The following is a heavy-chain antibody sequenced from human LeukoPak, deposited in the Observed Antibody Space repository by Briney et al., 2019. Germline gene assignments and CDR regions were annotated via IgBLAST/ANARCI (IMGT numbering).Heavy chain of an antibody. D-gene: IGHD1-1*01. Sequence: PGESLKISCKGSGYSFTNYWIAWVRQMLGRGLEWMVIINPSDSDTRYSPSFQGQVTISADKSISTAYLQWSSLKASDSAMYYCARAWNFDYWGQGTLVTVSS. CDR2: INPSDSDT. J-gene: IGHJ4*02. CDR3: ARAWNFDY. V-gene: IGHV5-51*01. CDR1: GYSFTNYW.